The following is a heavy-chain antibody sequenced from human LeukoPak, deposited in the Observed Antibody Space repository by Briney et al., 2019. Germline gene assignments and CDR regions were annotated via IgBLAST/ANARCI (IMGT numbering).Heavy chain of an antibody. D-gene: IGHD6-19*01. CDR2: IIPIFGTA. J-gene: IGHJ4*02. CDR3: ARSRLPYSSGWYYFDY. CDR1: GGTFSSYA. V-gene: IGHV1-69*13. Sequence: SVKVSCKASGGTFSSYAISWVRQAPGQGLEWMGGIIPIFGTANYAQKFQGRVTVTADESTSTAYMELSSLRAEDTAVYYCARSRLPYSSGWYYFDYWGQGTLVTVSS.